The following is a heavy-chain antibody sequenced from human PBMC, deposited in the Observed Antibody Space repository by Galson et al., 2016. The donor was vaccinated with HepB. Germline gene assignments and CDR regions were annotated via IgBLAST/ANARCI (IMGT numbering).Heavy chain of an antibody. D-gene: IGHD3-10*01. J-gene: IGHJ4*02. CDR2: IKEDGSEE. CDR3: AREIGGHYYGSGRLD. CDR1: GFTFSDYW. Sequence: SLRLSCAASGFTFSDYWMAWVRQAPGKGLEWVASIKEDGSEEYYVDSVRGRFTISRDNAKNSLYLQLNSLRDEDTAVYYCAREIGGHYYGSGRLDWGQGTLVTVSS. V-gene: IGHV3-7*01.